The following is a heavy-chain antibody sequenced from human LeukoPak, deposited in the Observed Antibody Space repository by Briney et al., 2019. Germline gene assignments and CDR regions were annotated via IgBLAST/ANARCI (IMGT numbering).Heavy chain of an antibody. D-gene: IGHD3-10*01. CDR3: AKDLYGGSENYYLLDM. CDR2: ISYDGSNK. V-gene: IGHV3-30*14. CDR1: GFTFSSYA. J-gene: IGHJ3*02. Sequence: GGSLILSCAASGFTFSSYAMHWVRQAPGKGLEWVAVISYDGSNKFYADSVKGRFTISRDNSKNTLYVQMNSLRAEDTAVYYCAKDLYGGSENYYLLDMWGQGTMVTVSS.